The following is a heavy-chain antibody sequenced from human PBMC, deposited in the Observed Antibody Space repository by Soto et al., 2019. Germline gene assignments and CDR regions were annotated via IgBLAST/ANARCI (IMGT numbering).Heavy chain of an antibody. CDR2: INKDGSEK. V-gene: IGHV3-7*01. CDR1: GFTFTSYW. D-gene: IGHD2-21*01. Sequence: EVQVVESGGGLVQPGGSLRLSCAASGFTFTSYWMPWVRQAPGRGLEWVANINKDGSEKSYVDSVKGRFTISRDNAKSALYLQMNSLTADDTAVYYCVREIAMRVWGKGTTVIVSS. CDR3: VREIAMRV. J-gene: IGHJ6*04.